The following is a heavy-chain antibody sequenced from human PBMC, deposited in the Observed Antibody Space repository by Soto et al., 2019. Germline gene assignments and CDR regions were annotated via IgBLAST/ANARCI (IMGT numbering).Heavy chain of an antibody. Sequence: QVQLVQSGAEVKTPGSSVKVSCKASGGTFSSYAISWVRQAPGQGLEWMGGIIPIFGTANYAQKFQGRVTITADKSTSTAYMELSSLRSEDTAVYYCARVHGDRGNYYYGMDVWGQGTTVTVSS. CDR2: IIPIFGTA. CDR3: ARVHGDRGNYYYGMDV. D-gene: IGHD4-17*01. J-gene: IGHJ6*02. V-gene: IGHV1-69*06. CDR1: GGTFSSYA.